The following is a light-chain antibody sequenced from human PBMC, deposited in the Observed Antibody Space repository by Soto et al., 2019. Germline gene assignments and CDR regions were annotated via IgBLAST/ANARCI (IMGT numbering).Light chain of an antibody. Sequence: EIVLTQSPATLSLSPGERATLSCRASQSVSSNLAWYQQKPGHAPRLLIYGTSTRATGVPARFSGSGSGTEFTLTISNLQSEDFAVYYCQQYNDWPPLTFGGGTKVDIK. CDR3: QQYNDWPPLT. CDR2: GTS. J-gene: IGKJ4*01. V-gene: IGKV3-15*01. CDR1: QSVSSN.